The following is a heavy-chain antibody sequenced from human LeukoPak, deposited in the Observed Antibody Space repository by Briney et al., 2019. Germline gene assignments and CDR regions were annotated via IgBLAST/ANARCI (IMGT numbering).Heavy chain of an antibody. CDR2: TIPLFDTA. D-gene: IGHD6-13*01. CDR3: ARETRKNAAGGTDFFDY. Sequence: APVKVSCKASGGTFGNYAISWVRQAPGQGLEWMGGTIPLFDTANYAQKFQGRLTITADEPTSTAYMELSSLRSEDTAVYYCARETRKNAAGGTDFFDYWGQGTLVTVSS. J-gene: IGHJ4*02. V-gene: IGHV1-69*13. CDR1: GGTFGNYA.